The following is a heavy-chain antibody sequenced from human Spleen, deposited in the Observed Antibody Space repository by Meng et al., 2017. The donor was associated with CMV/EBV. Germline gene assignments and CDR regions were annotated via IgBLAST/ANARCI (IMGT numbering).Heavy chain of an antibody. V-gene: IGHV4-61*01. CDR1: GDSLSSDSYY. CDR2: IYYTGSA. J-gene: IGHJ6*02. CDR3: ATLKRRAHAMDV. Sequence: SETLSLTCSVSGDSLSSDSYYWSWIRQPPGKGLEWIGYIYYTGSANYNPSLESRVTISIHTSRNQFSLNLSSVTAADAAVYYCATLKRRAHAMDVWGQGTTVTVSS.